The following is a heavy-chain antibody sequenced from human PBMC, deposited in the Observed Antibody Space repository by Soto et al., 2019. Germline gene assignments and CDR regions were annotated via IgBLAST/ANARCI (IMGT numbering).Heavy chain of an antibody. Sequence: PGGSLRLSCAASGFTFSSYAMHWVRQAPGKGLEWVAVISYDGSNKYYADAVKGRFTISGDNSKNTLYLQMNSLRAEDTAVYYCARTETGYCSSTSCYPLYYYYGMDVWGQGTTVTVSS. D-gene: IGHD2-2*01. V-gene: IGHV3-30-3*01. CDR3: ARTETGYCSSTSCYPLYYYYGMDV. CDR2: ISYDGSNK. CDR1: GFTFSSYA. J-gene: IGHJ6*02.